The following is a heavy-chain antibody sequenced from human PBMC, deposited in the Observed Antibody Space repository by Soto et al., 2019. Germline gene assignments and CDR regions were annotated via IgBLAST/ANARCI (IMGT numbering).Heavy chain of an antibody. CDR3: ARDRGDWFDP. V-gene: IGHV3-74*01. D-gene: IGHD1-26*01. CDR1: VFTFSSYW. J-gene: IGHJ5*02. CDR2: INSDGSST. Sequence: EVQLVESGGGLVQPGGSLRLSCAASVFTFSSYWRHCVRQAPGKGLVWVSRINSDGSSTRYADSVKGRFTISRDNAKNTLYLQMNSLRAEDTAVYYCARDRGDWFDPWGQGTLVTVSS.